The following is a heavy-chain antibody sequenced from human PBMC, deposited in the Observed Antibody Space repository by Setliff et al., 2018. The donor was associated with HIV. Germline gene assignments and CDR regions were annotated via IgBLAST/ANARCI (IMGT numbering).Heavy chain of an antibody. CDR2: VYYSGST. CDR1: GGSITSNDHF. Sequence: SETLSLTCTVSGGSITSNDHFWAWVRQSPGKGLEWIGSVYYSGSTFQNPSLKSRVTLSVDTSKDQFFLNLRSVTAADTAVYYCARHFELSSGAGGYYGDYWGQGTLVTVSS. J-gene: IGHJ4*02. CDR3: ARHFELSSGAGGYYGDY. D-gene: IGHD3-22*01. V-gene: IGHV4-39*01.